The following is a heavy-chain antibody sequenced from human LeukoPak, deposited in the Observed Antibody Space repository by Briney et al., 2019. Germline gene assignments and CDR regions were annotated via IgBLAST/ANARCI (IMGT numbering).Heavy chain of an antibody. D-gene: IGHD5-24*01. V-gene: IGHV4-34*01. J-gene: IGHJ4*02. CDR3: ARGSVKESYNFDY. Sequence: PGGSLRLSCAASGFTFSSYSMNWVRQPPGKGLEWIGEINHSGSTNYNPSLKSRVTISVDTSKNQFSLKLSSVTAADTAVYYCARGSVKESYNFDYWGQGTLVTVSS. CDR1: GFTFSSYS. CDR2: INHSGST.